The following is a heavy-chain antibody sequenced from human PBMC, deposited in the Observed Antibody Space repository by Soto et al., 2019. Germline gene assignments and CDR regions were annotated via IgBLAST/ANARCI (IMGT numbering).Heavy chain of an antibody. CDR1: GFTFSDYY. CDR2: ISSSGSTI. J-gene: IGHJ4*02. CDR3: ARGYWVGAIYFDY. V-gene: IGHV3-11*01. D-gene: IGHD1-26*01. Sequence: GGSLRLSCAASGFTFSDYYMSWIRQAPGKGLEWVSYISSSGSTIYYADSVKGRFTISRDNAKNSLYLQMNSLRAEDTAAYYCARGYWVGAIYFDYWGQGTLVTVSS.